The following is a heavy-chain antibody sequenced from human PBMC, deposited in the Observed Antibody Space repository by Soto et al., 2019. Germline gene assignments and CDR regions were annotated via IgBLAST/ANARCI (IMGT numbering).Heavy chain of an antibody. CDR2: ISAYNGNT. CDR3: AREGGTIFGVVIPRYFDY. V-gene: IGHV1-18*01. CDR1: GYPFTHYG. Sequence: ASVKVSCKSSGYPFTHYGITWVRQAPGQGLEWMGWISAYNGNTNYAQKLQGRVTMTTDTSTSTAYMGLRSLRSDDTAVYYCAREGGTIFGVVIPRYFDYWGQGTLVTVSS. D-gene: IGHD3-3*01. J-gene: IGHJ4*02.